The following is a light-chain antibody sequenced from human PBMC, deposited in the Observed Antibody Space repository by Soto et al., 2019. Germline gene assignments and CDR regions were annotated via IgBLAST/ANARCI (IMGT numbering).Light chain of an antibody. Sequence: EIVLTQSPATLSLSPGERATLSCRASQSISVYLAWYQQKPGQTPRLLIYDASNRATGIPARFSGSGSGTDFTLTISSLEPEDFAVYYCHQRSSWWSFGQGTKVDIK. CDR2: DAS. CDR3: HQRSSWWS. V-gene: IGKV3-11*01. CDR1: QSISVY. J-gene: IGKJ1*01.